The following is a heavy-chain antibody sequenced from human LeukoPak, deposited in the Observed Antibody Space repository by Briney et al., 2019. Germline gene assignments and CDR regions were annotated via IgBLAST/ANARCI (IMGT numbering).Heavy chain of an antibody. D-gene: IGHD2-2*01. CDR1: GFTFSSYA. CDR2: ISGSGGST. Sequence: GGSLRLSCAASGFTFSSYAMSWVRQAPGKGLEWVSSISGSGGSTYYADSVKGRFTISRDNSKNTLYLQMNSLRAEDTAVYYCAKVLRGARASERYCSSTSCLYGMDVWGQGTTVTVSS. J-gene: IGHJ6*02. V-gene: IGHV3-23*01. CDR3: AKVLRGARASERYCSSTSCLYGMDV.